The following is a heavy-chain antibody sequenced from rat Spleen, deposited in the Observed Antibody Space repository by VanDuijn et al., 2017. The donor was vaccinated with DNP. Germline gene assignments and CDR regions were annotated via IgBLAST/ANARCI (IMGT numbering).Heavy chain of an antibody. CDR2: ISTGGGNT. J-gene: IGHJ2*01. V-gene: IGHV5-25*01. CDR3: ASNNYFDY. Sequence: EVQLVESGGGLVQPGRSMKLSCAASGFTFSDYYMAWVRQAPTKGLEWVASISTGGGNTYYRDSVKGRFTISRDNAKNTQYLQIDSLRSEDSATYYCASNNYFDYWGQGVMVTVSS. CDR1: GFTFSDYY.